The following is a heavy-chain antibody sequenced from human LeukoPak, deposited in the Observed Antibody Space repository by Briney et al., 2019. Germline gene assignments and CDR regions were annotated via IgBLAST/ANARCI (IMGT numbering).Heavy chain of an antibody. D-gene: IGHD3/OR15-3a*01. V-gene: IGHV3-33*08. CDR1: GFTFSSYG. CDR2: IWYDGSNK. Sequence: GRSLRLSCAASGFTFSSYGMHWVRQAPGKGLEWVAVIWYDGSNKYYADSVKGRSTISRDNSKNTLYLQMNSLRAEDTAVYYCARDEGLDPYYFDYWGQGTLVTVSS. CDR3: ARDEGLDPYYFDY. J-gene: IGHJ4*02.